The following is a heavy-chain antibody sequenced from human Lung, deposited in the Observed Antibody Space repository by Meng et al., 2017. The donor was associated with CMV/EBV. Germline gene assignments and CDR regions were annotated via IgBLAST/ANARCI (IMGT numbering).Heavy chain of an antibody. J-gene: IGHJ3*02. CDR3: ATTCSTTSCHAAFDI. V-gene: IGHV1-2*02. D-gene: IGHD2-2*01. CDR1: GYTCTGYY. Sequence: SGYTCTGYYIHWVRQAPGQGLEWMGWINPNSGGTNYAQKFQGRVTMTRETSISTAYMELSRLRSGDTAIYYCATTCSTTSCHAAFDIWGQGTMVTVSS. CDR2: INPNSGGT.